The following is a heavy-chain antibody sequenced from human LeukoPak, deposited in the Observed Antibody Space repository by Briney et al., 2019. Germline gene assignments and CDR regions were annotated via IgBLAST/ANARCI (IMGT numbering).Heavy chain of an antibody. D-gene: IGHD6-19*01. CDR3: ASTLYSSGWYPGY. CDR1: GGSISSYY. Sequence: PSETLSLTCTVSGGSISSYYWSWIRQPPGKGLEWIGYIYYSGSTNYNPSLKSRVTISVDTSKNQFSLKLSSVTAADTAVYYCASTLYSSGWYPGYWGQGTLVTVSS. CDR2: IYYSGST. V-gene: IGHV4-59*01. J-gene: IGHJ4*02.